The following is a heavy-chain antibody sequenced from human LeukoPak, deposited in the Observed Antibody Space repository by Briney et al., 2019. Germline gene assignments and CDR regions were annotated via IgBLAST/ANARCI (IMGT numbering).Heavy chain of an antibody. CDR1: GFTLSNYW. D-gene: IGHD3-10*01. Sequence: GGSLRLSCSASGFTLSNYWIHWVRQAPGKGLVWVSRINTDGSSTNYADFVRGRFTVSRDSAKNTLYLQMNSLRVEDTAVYYCARVVTMVRGSYYYYMDVWGKGTTVTVSS. CDR3: ARVVTMVRGSYYYYMDV. CDR2: INTDGSST. J-gene: IGHJ6*03. V-gene: IGHV3-74*01.